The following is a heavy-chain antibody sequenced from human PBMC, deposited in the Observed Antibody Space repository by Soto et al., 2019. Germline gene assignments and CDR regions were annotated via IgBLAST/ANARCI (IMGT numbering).Heavy chain of an antibody. CDR3: ARVSRGTMIVVVPTYYFDY. CDR2: ISSSGSTI. V-gene: IGHV3-48*03. Sequence: GGSLRLSCAASGFTFSSYEMNWVRQAPGKGLEWVSYISSSGSTIYYADSVKGRFTISRDNAKNSLYLQMNSLRAEDTAVYYCARVSRGTMIVVVPTYYFDYWGQGTLVTVSS. D-gene: IGHD3-22*01. CDR1: GFTFSSYE. J-gene: IGHJ4*02.